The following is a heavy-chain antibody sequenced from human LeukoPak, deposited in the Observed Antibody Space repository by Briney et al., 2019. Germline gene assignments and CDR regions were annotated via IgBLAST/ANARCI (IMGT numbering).Heavy chain of an antibody. Sequence: ASVKVSCKASGYTFTSYDINWVRQATGQGLEWMGWMNPNSGNTGYAQKFQGRVTIPRNTSISTAYMELSSLRSEDTAVYYCARVAYYDSSGYYYVMDAFDIWGQGTMVTVSS. CDR3: ARVAYYDSSGYYYVMDAFDI. V-gene: IGHV1-8*03. CDR2: MNPNSGNT. J-gene: IGHJ3*02. CDR1: GYTFTSYD. D-gene: IGHD3-22*01.